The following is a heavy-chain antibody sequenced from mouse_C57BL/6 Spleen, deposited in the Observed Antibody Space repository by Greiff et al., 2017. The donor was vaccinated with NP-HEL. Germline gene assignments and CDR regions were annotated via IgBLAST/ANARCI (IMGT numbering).Heavy chain of an antibody. J-gene: IGHJ4*01. CDR3: ASYYDYSAGYYAMDY. V-gene: IGHV1-80*01. Sequence: VQLQQSGAELVKPGASVKISCKASGYAFSSYWMNWVKQRPGKGLEWIGQIYPGDGDTNYNGKFKGKATLTADKSSSTAYMQLSSLTSEDSDVYVCASYYDYSAGYYAMDYWGQGTSVTVSS. CDR1: GYAFSSYW. CDR2: IYPGDGDT. D-gene: IGHD1-1*01.